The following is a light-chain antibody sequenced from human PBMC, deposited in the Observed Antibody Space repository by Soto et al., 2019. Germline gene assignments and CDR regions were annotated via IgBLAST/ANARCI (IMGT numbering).Light chain of an antibody. CDR1: QDISSS. J-gene: IGKJ5*01. CDR2: GAS. V-gene: IGKV1-9*01. CDR3: QQLNIYPIT. Sequence: DIQLTQSPSFLSASVGDRVTVTCRAIQDISSSLAWYQQKPGKAPKLLIYGASTLQSGVPSRFSGSGSGTEFNLTISSLRPEDFATYFCQQLNIYPITFGQGTRLEIK.